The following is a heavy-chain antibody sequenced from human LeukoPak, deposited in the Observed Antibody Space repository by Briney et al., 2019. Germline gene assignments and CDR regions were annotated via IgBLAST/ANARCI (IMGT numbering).Heavy chain of an antibody. D-gene: IGHD3-22*01. Sequence: SVKVSCKASGGTFSSYAISWVRQAPGQGLEWMGGTIPIFGTANYAQKFQGRVTITTDESTSIAYMELSSLRSEDTAVYYCARVDVVVKRAFDIWGQGTMVTVSS. V-gene: IGHV1-69*05. J-gene: IGHJ3*02. CDR2: TIPIFGTA. CDR1: GGTFSSYA. CDR3: ARVDVVVKRAFDI.